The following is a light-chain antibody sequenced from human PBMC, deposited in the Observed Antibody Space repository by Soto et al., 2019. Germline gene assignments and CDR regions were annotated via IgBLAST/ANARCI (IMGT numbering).Light chain of an antibody. CDR3: QQLNYWPRIT. Sequence: EVVMTQSPSTLSVSPGERVTLSCRASQSVSSDLAWYHQKPGQAPRLLIYGASTRASGTPPRFSGSGSGTDFTLTISSLQSEDFAVYYCQQLNYWPRITFGQGTRLEIK. J-gene: IGKJ5*01. CDR1: QSVSSD. CDR2: GAS. V-gene: IGKV3-15*01.